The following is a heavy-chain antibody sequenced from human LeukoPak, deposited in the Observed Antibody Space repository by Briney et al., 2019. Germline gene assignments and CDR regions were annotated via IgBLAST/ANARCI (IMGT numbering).Heavy chain of an antibody. Sequence: SVKVSCKASGGTFSSYAISWARQAPGQGLECMGRIIPILDIATYAQKFQGRVTITADKSTSTAYMELSSLSSEDTAVYYCARDQGVTDPPPYGLDVWGQGTTVTVSS. D-gene: IGHD3-10*01. V-gene: IGHV1-69*04. J-gene: IGHJ6*02. CDR1: GGTFSSYA. CDR3: ARDQGVTDPPPYGLDV. CDR2: IIPILDIA.